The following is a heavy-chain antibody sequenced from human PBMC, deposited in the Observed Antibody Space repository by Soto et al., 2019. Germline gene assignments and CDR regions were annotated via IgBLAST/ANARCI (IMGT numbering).Heavy chain of an antibody. J-gene: IGHJ4*02. Sequence: GASVKVSCKVSGYTLTELSMHWVRQAPGKGLEWMGGFDPEDGETIYAQKFQGRVTMTEDTSTDTAYMELSSLRSEDTAVYYCATVLRFLEWLLLFYWGQGTLVTVSS. V-gene: IGHV1-24*01. CDR3: ATVLRFLEWLLLFY. D-gene: IGHD3-3*01. CDR2: FDPEDGET. CDR1: GYTLTELS.